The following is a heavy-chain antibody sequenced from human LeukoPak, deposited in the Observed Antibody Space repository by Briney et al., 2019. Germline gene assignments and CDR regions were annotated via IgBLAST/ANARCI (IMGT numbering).Heavy chain of an antibody. CDR2: IIPIFGTA. J-gene: IGHJ3*02. D-gene: IGHD3-22*01. Sequence: SVKVSCKASGGTLSSYAISWVRQAPGQGLEWMGGIIPIFGTANYAQKFQGRVTITADESTSTAYMELSSLRSEDTAVYYCARVVGDYDSSGYWDAFDIWGEGTMVTVSS. CDR3: ARVVGDYDSSGYWDAFDI. CDR1: GGTLSSYA. V-gene: IGHV1-69*13.